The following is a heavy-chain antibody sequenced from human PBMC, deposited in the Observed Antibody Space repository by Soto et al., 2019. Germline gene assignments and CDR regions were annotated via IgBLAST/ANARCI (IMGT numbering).Heavy chain of an antibody. CDR3: ANDSKWDLPGGVCYYYGIDV. D-gene: IGHD1-26*01. J-gene: IGHJ6*02. V-gene: IGHV3-23*01. CDR1: GFTFISYS. Sequence: GGSLRHSCASSGFTFISYSMILVRQATGKGLEWVSAISGSGGSTYYADSVKGRFTISRDNSNNTLYLQMNSLRAEDTGVYYCANDSKWDLPGGVCYYYGIDVWGQGTTVTVSS. CDR2: ISGSGGST.